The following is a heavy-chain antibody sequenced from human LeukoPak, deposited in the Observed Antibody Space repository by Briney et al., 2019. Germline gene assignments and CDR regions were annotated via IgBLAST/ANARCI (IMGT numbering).Heavy chain of an antibody. V-gene: IGHV4-34*01. CDR2: INHSGST. D-gene: IGHD3-22*01. CDR1: GGSFSGYY. CDR3: ARVCYDSSGELDY. J-gene: IGHJ4*02. Sequence: PSETLSLTCAVYGGSFSGYYWSWIRQPPGKGLEWIGEINHSGSTNYNPSLKSRVTISVDTSKNQFSLKLSSVTAADTAVYYCARVCYDSSGELDYWGQGTLVTVSS.